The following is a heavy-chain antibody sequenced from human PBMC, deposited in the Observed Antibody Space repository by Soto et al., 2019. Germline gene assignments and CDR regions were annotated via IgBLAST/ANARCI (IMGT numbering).Heavy chain of an antibody. J-gene: IGHJ4*02. D-gene: IGHD3-10*01. CDR3: ARQPYYGSGSYIH. V-gene: IGHV4-39*01. CDR2: IYYSGST. CDR1: GGPISSSSYY. Sequence: SETLSLTCTVSGGPISSSSYYWGWIRQPPGKGLEWIGSIYYSGSTYYNPSLKSRATISVDTSKNQFSLKLSSVTAADTAVYYCARQPYYGSGSYIHWGQGTLVTVSS.